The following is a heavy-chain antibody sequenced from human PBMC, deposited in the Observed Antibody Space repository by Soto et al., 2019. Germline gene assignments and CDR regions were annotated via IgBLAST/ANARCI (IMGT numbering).Heavy chain of an antibody. J-gene: IGHJ4*02. CDR2: INHSGST. Sequence: SETMSLACAVYGGSFSGYYWSWIRQPPGKGLEWIGAINHSGSTNYNPSLKSRVTISVDTSKNQFSLKLSSVTAADTAVYYCASQYNDFWSGYYWAPAFDYWGQGTLVTVSS. D-gene: IGHD3-3*01. V-gene: IGHV4-34*01. CDR3: ASQYNDFWSGYYWAPAFDY. CDR1: GGSFSGYY.